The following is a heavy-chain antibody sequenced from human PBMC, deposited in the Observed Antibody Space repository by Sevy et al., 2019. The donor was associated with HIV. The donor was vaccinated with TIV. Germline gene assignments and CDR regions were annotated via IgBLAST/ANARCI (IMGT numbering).Heavy chain of an antibody. CDR3: ARGAIAAAGTCLDY. V-gene: IGHV3-74*01. CDR2: INSDGSST. D-gene: IGHD6-13*01. Sequence: GGSLRLSCAASGFTFSSYWMHWVRQAPGKGLVWVSRINSDGSSTSYADSVKGRFTISRDNAKNTLYLQMNSLRAEDTAVYYCARGAIAAAGTCLDYWGQGTLVTVSS. J-gene: IGHJ4*02. CDR1: GFTFSSYW.